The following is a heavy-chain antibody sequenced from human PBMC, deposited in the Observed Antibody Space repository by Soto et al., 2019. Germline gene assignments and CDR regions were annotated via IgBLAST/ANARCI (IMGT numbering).Heavy chain of an antibody. CDR1: GGSTSSYY. CDR2: IYYSGST. J-gene: IGHJ4*02. D-gene: IGHD3-10*01. CDR3: ARAPRGNYGYPSYFDY. V-gene: IGHV4-59*01. Sequence: SETLSLTCSVSGGSTSSYYWSWIRQPPGKGLEWIGYIYYSGSTNYNPSLKSRVTISVDTSKNQFSLKLSSVTAADTAVYYCARAPRGNYGYPSYFDYWGQGTLVTVSS.